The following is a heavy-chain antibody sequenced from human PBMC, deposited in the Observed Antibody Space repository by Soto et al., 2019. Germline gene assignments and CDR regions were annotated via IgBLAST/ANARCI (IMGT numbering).Heavy chain of an antibody. D-gene: IGHD3-16*01. CDR2: IYPGDSDT. J-gene: IGHJ4*02. V-gene: IGHV5-51*01. CDR3: ARHFYDYLDY. CDR1: GYSFTNYW. Sequence: GESLKISCKASGYSFTNYWIGWVRQMPGKGLEWVGIIYPGDSDTRYSPSFQGQVTTSVDKSINTAYLQWSSLKASDTAMYYCARHFYDYLDYWGQGTLVTVSS.